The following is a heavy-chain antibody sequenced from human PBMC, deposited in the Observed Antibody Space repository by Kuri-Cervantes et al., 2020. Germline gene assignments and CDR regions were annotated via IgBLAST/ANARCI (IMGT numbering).Heavy chain of an antibody. CDR1: GFSLSTSGVG. J-gene: IGHJ4*02. CDR3: ARNSTYCGGDCYSYDY. D-gene: IGHD2-21*02. CDR2: IYWNDDK. Sequence: SGPTLVKPTQTLTLTCTFSGFSLSTSGVGVGWIRQPPGKALEWLALIYWNDDKRYSPSLKSRLTIAKDTSKNQVVLTMTNMDPVDTATYYCARNSTYCGGDCYSYDYWGQGTLVTVSS. V-gene: IGHV2-5*01.